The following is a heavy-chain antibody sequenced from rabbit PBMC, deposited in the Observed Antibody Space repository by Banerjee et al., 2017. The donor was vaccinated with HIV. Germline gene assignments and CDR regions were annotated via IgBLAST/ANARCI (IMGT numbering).Heavy chain of an antibody. D-gene: IGHD1-1*01. CDR3: AREDNNYYPYFNL. J-gene: IGHJ4*01. V-gene: IGHV1S40*01. CDR2: IYAGSSGST. Sequence: QSLEESGGDLVKPGASLTLTCTASGFSFSSSYWICWVRQAPGKGLEWIACIYAGSSGSTAYASWAKGRFTISKTSSTTVTLQMTSLTAADTATYFCAREDNNYYPYFNLWGPGTLVTVS. CDR1: GFSFSSSYW.